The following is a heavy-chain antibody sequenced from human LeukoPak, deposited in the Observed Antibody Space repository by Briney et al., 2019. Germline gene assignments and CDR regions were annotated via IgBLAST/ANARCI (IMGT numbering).Heavy chain of an antibody. CDR3: ATSYDYYFFYMDV. V-gene: IGHV4-61*02. J-gene: IGHJ6*03. CDR2: IHSSGST. D-gene: IGHD2-21*01. CDR1: GASITSPNHY. Sequence: SHTLSLTCTVSGASITSPNHYWSCFRQPAGRGREWIGRIHSSGSTIHNSSLKSRVTMSVDTSKNQFSLSLSSVTAADTAVYYCATSYDYYFFYMDVWGKGTTVTVSS.